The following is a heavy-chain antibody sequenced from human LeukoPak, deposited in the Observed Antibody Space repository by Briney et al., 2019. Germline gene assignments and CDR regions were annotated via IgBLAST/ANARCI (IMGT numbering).Heavy chain of an antibody. J-gene: IGHJ3*02. V-gene: IGHV5-51*01. CDR1: GYSFTNYW. D-gene: IGHD6-19*01. CDR2: IYPGDSDT. Sequence: GESLKISCKGSGYSFTNYWIGWVRQMPGKGLEWMGIIYPGDSDTRYSPSFQGQVTISADKSISTAYLQWSNLKASDTAMYYCARDSPYSSGWRDAFDIWGQGTMVTVSS. CDR3: ARDSPYSSGWRDAFDI.